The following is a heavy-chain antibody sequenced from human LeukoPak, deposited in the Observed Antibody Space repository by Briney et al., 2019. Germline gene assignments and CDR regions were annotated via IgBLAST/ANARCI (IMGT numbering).Heavy chain of an antibody. D-gene: IGHD3-22*01. V-gene: IGHV1-46*01. CDR2: INPSGGST. Sequence: VASVKVSCKASGYTFTSYYMHWVRQTPGQGLEWMGIINPSGGSTSYAQKFQSRVTMTRDTSTSTVYMELSSLRSEDTAVYYCARIYYDSSGYHEQDFDYWGQGTLVTVSS. CDR3: ARIYYDSSGYHEQDFDY. J-gene: IGHJ4*02. CDR1: GYTFTSYY.